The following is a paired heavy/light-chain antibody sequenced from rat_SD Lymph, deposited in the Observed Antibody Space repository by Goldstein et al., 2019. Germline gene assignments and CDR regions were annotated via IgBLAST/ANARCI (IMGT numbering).Heavy chain of an antibody. V-gene: IGHV7-7*01. CDR2: IRNKANGYTT. J-gene: IGHJ2*01. CDR1: GFTFTDFY. Sequence: EVKLLESGGGLVQPGGSMRLSCAASGFTFTDFYMNWIRQPAGKAPEWLGFIRNKANGYTTEYNPSVKGRFTISRDNTQNMLYLQMNTLRAEDTATYYCARWDYGWDYWGQGVMVTVSS. CDR3: ARWDYGWDY. D-gene: IGHD1-11*01.
Light chain of an antibody. CDR3: QQWSSTPT. V-gene: IGKV4S7*01. J-gene: IGKJ1*01. CDR1: SSVSY. CDR2: DTS. Sequence: EIVLTQSPTTIAASPGEGVTITCRASSSVSYMYWYQQKPGASPKPWIYDTSKLASGVPSRFSGSGSGTSYSLTINTMETEDAATYYCQQWSSTPTFGGGTKLELK.